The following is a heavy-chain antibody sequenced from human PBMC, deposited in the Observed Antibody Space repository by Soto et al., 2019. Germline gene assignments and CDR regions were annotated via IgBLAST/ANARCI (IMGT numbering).Heavy chain of an antibody. J-gene: IGHJ4*02. D-gene: IGHD3-3*01. Sequence: LRLSCTVSGFRFGSHAMSWVRQAPGKGLECVSGISGSGGTTFYADSVKGRFTISRDNSKKTLYLQMDSLRAEDTAIYYCAKTPYDFWSSGQYLFDHWGQGTLVTVSS. V-gene: IGHV3-23*01. CDR2: ISGSGGTT. CDR1: GFRFGSHA. CDR3: AKTPYDFWSSGQYLFDH.